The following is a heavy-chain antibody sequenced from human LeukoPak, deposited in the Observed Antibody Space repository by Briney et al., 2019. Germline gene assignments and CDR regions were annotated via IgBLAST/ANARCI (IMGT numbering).Heavy chain of an antibody. J-gene: IGHJ3*02. CDR2: IIPIFGTA. V-gene: IGHV1-69*05. CDR1: GGTFSSYA. CDR3: ARELYKSAILTGYPPHI. Sequence: SSVKVSCKASGGTFSSYAISWVRQAPGQGLEWMGGIIPIFGTANYAQKFQGRVTITTDESTSTAYMELSSLRSEDTAVYYCARELYKSAILTGYPPHIWGQGTMVTVSS. D-gene: IGHD3-9*01.